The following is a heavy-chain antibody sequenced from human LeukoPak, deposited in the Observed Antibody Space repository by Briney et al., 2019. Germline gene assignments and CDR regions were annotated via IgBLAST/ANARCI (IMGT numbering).Heavy chain of an antibody. J-gene: IGHJ5*02. D-gene: IGHD4-17*01. CDR1: GGSISGYY. CDR3: ATCRDEFADYGFTS. Sequence: SETLSHTCTVSGGSISGYYWSWTRQPPGKGLECIGYIYYSGSTNYNPSLKGRVTISGDTSKNLFSLELTSVTAADTAVYYCATCRDEFADYGFTSWGQGFLVTVSS. V-gene: IGHV4-59*01. CDR2: IYYSGST.